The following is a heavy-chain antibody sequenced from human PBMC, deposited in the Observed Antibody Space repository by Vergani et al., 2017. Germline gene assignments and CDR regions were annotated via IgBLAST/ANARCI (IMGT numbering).Heavy chain of an antibody. CDR2: IRSKAYGGTT. CDR3: TRDRDGDYVFSGGYFDY. D-gene: IGHD4-17*01. Sequence: EVQLVESGGGLVQPGRSLRLSCTASGFTFGDYAMSWFRQAPGKGLEWVGFIRSKAYGGTTEYAASVKGRFTISRDDSKSIAYLQMNSLKTEDTAVYYCTRDRDGDYVFSGGYFDYWGQGTLVTVSS. J-gene: IGHJ4*02. V-gene: IGHV3-49*03. CDR1: GFTFGDYA.